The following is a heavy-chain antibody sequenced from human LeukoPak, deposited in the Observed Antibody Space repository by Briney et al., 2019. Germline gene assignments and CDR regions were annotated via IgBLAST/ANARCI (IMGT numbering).Heavy chain of an antibody. Sequence: SETLSLTCTVSGGSISSYYWSWIRQPPGKGLEWIGYIYYTGTTDSNPSLKSRVTISLDTSKNQFSLNLSPVTAADTAVYYCARRWVYDKRAFDAWGQGTMVTVSS. J-gene: IGHJ3*01. D-gene: IGHD3-16*01. CDR2: IYYTGTT. CDR1: GGSISSYY. V-gene: IGHV4-59*08. CDR3: ARRWVYDKRAFDA.